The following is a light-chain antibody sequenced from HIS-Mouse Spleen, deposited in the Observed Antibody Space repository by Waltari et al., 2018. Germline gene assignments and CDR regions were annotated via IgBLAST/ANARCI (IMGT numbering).Light chain of an antibody. CDR2: RNN. CDR1: SSNIGSNY. CDR3: AAWDDSLSGPV. V-gene: IGLV1-47*01. J-gene: IGLJ2*01. Sequence: QSVLTQPPSASGTPGQRVTISCSVSSSNIGSNYVNWYQQRPGTAPKLLIYRNNQRPSGVPDRFSGSKSGTSASLAISGLRSEDEADYYCAAWDDSLSGPVFGGGTKLTVL.